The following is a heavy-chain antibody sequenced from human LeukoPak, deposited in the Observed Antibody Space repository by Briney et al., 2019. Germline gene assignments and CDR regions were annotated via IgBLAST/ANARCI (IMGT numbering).Heavy chain of an antibody. CDR3: AKAYYYGSGSWRGGYFDY. J-gene: IGHJ4*02. CDR2: ISYDGSNK. D-gene: IGHD3-10*01. V-gene: IGHV3-30*18. CDR1: GFTFSSYG. Sequence: PGGSLRLSCAASGFTFSSYGMHWVRQAPGKGLEWVAVISYDGSNKYYADSVKGRFTISRDNSKNTLYLQMNSLRAEDTAVYYCAKAYYYGSGSWRGGYFDYWGQGTLVTVSS.